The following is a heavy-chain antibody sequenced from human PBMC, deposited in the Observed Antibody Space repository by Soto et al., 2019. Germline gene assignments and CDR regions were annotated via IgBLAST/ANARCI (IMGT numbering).Heavy chain of an antibody. CDR3: AKDPNGDYLGAFDD. V-gene: IGHV3-23*01. Sequence: EAQLLESGGGLVQPGGSLRLSCVGSGLTFSSYAMTWVRQAPGKGLEWVSGISGSGDGTHYADSVKGRFTISRDNSKNMMYLQMNSLRAEDTAVYYCAKDPNGDYLGAFDDWGQGTLVTVSS. CDR2: ISGSGDGT. CDR1: GLTFSSYA. J-gene: IGHJ4*02. D-gene: IGHD4-17*01.